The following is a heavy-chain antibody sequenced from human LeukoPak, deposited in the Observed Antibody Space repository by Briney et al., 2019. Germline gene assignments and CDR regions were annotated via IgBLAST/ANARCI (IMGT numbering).Heavy chain of an antibody. V-gene: IGHV4-59*01. Sequence: SETLSLTCTVSGGSFSSYCWGWIRQPPGKGLEWIGYIYYSGSTNYNPSLKSRVTISVDTSTNQFSLKLSSVTAADTAVYYCASSVVVVAATHPYYYYYMDVWGKGTTVTVSS. CDR1: GGSFSSYC. CDR3: ASSVVVVAATHPYYYYYMDV. J-gene: IGHJ6*03. D-gene: IGHD2-15*01. CDR2: IYYSGST.